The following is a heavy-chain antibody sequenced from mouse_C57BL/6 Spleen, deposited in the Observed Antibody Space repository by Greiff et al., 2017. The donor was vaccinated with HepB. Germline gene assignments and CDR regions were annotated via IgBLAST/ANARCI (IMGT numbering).Heavy chain of an antibody. CDR2: IDPENGDT. V-gene: IGHV14-4*01. D-gene: IGHD4-1*01. CDR3: TANWYGAWFAY. Sequence: EVKLMESGAELVRPGASVKLSCTASGFNIKDDYMHWVKQRPEQGLEWIGWIDPENGDTEYASKFQGKATITADTSSNTAYLQLSSLTSEDTAVYYCTANWYGAWFAYWGQGTLVTVSA. CDR1: GFNIKDDY. J-gene: IGHJ3*01.